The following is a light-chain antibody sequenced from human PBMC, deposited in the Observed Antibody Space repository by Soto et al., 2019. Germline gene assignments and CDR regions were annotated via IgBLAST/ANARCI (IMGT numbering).Light chain of an antibody. CDR1: QSVSSSY. CDR3: QQYGSSPPIT. CDR2: GAS. V-gene: IGKV3-20*01. J-gene: IGKJ5*01. Sequence: EIVLTQSPGTLSLSPGERATLSCRASQSVSSSYLAWYQQKPGQAPRLLIYGASSRATGIPDRFSGSVSGTDFTLTISRLESEDFAVYYCQQYGSSPPITFGQGTRLEIK.